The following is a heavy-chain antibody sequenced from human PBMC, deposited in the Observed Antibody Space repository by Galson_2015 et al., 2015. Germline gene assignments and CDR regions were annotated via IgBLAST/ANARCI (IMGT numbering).Heavy chain of an antibody. CDR3: TTDPPMLGCVELEGSLGARSVP. CDR1: GFTFSNAW. J-gene: IGHJ5*02. CDR2: IKSKTDGGTT. D-gene: IGHD3-10*01. V-gene: IGHV3-15*01. Sequence: SLRLSCAASGFTFSNAWMSWVRQAPGKGLEWVGRIKSKTDGGTTDYAAPLKGRFTISRDDSKNTLYLQMNSLKTEDTAVYYCTTDPPMLGCVELEGSLGARSVPSVPGTLVPVSS.